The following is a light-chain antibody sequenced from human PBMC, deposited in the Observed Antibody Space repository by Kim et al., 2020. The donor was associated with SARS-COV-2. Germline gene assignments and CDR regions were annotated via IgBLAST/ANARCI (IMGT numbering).Light chain of an antibody. J-gene: IGKJ2*01. Sequence: DIQMTQSPSSLSASVGDRVIITCRASQGISNFLAWYQQKPGKVPKLLISDASTLQSGVPSRFSGSGSGTDFTLTISSLQPEDVATYFCQKYNIAPHTFGQGTKLEI. CDR1: QGISNF. CDR2: DAS. V-gene: IGKV1-27*01. CDR3: QKYNIAPHT.